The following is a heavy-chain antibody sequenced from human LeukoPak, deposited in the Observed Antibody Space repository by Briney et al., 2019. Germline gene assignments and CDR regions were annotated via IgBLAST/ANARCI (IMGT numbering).Heavy chain of an antibody. CDR3: ATDGYCSGGSCYSYDN. D-gene: IGHD2-15*01. V-gene: IGHV3-15*01. CDR2: SKSKTDGGTT. Sequence: GGSLRLSCAASGFTFSNAWVTWVRQAPGKGLECVGRSKSKTDGGTTDYGAPVKGRFSISRDDSKSTLYLQMNSLKTEDTAVYYCATDGYCSGGSCYSYDNWGQGTLVTVSS. CDR1: GFTFSNAW. J-gene: IGHJ4*02.